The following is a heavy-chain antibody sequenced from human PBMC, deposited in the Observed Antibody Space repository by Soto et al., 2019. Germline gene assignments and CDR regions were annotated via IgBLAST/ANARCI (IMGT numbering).Heavy chain of an antibody. J-gene: IGHJ5*01. CDR2: INPSGGST. D-gene: IGHD2-15*01. CDR1: GYTFTRYY. Sequence: ASVKGDCPASGYTFTRYYMHWVRQAPGQGLEWMGIINPSGGSTSYAQKFQGRVTMTRDTSTSTVYMELSSLRSEDTAVYYCARGAVCSGGSYYFWFDFWGQISLVTVAS. V-gene: IGHV1-46*01. CDR3: ARGAVCSGGSYYFWFDF.